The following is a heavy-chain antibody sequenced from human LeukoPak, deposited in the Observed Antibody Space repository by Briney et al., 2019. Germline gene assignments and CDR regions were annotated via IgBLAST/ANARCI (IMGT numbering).Heavy chain of an antibody. D-gene: IGHD2-2*01. CDR1: GSTFSNYA. Sequence: PGRSLRLSCAASGSTFSNYAMHWVRQAPGKGLDWVAVISYDGTSKYYADSVKGRFTISRDDSQNTLYLQMTSLRAEDTAVYYCAGPKDTYQHEGSTFDYWGQGTLVTVSS. V-gene: IGHV3-30-3*01. J-gene: IGHJ4*02. CDR2: ISYDGTSK. CDR3: AGPKDTYQHEGSTFDY.